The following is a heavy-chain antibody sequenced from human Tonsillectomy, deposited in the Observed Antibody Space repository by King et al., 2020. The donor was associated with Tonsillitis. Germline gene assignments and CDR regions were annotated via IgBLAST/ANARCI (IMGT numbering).Heavy chain of an antibody. Sequence: VQLVESGGGLVQPGGSLRLSCAASGFTFSNCAMSWVRQSPGKGLEWVSAISASDGTTYYAGSVKGRFTISRDNSKKTLYLQMNSLRAEDTAIYYCAQVRISSWFYFDYWGQGALVTVSS. CDR2: ISASDGTT. CDR1: GFTFSNCA. CDR3: AQVRISSWFYFDY. J-gene: IGHJ4*02. D-gene: IGHD6-13*01. V-gene: IGHV3-23*04.